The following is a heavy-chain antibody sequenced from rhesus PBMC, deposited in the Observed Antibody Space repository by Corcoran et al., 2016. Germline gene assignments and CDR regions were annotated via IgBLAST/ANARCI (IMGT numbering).Heavy chain of an antibody. Sequence: EVQLVESGGGLVQPGGSLRLSCAASGFTFSSYGMSWVRQAPGKGVEWVSYISNGAGSTYYADSVKGRFTISRCNSKNTLSLQMNSLRAEDTAVYYCAKVGDWGDYYVDYWGQGVLVTVSS. CDR2: ISNGAGST. CDR3: AKVGDWGDYYVDY. D-gene: IGHD3-34*01. V-gene: IGHV3S5*01. J-gene: IGHJ4*01. CDR1: GFTFSSYG.